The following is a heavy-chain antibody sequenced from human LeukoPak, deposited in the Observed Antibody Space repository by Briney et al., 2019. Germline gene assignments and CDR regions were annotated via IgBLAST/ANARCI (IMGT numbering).Heavy chain of an antibody. CDR1: GYTFTGYY. D-gene: IGHD2-2*02. Sequence: ASVKVSCKASGYTFTGYYMHWVRQAPGQGLEWMGIINPSGGSTSYAQKFQGRVTMTRDTSTSTVYMELSSLRSEDTAVYYCARDLKVVVVPAAIGPRDAFDIWGQGTMVTVSS. J-gene: IGHJ3*02. CDR2: INPSGGST. CDR3: ARDLKVVVVPAAIGPRDAFDI. V-gene: IGHV1-46*01.